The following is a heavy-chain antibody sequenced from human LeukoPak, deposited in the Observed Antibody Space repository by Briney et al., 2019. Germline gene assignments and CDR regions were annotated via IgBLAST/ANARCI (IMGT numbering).Heavy chain of an antibody. CDR2: IKSDGSST. CDR1: GFTFSDYY. CDR3: ARIGAATYAFDI. Sequence: GGSLRLSCAASGFTFSDYYMTWIRQAPGKGLVWVSRIKSDGSSTNYADSVKGRFTISRDNAKNTLYLQMNSLRAEDTAVYYCARIGAATYAFDIWGQGTMVTVSS. D-gene: IGHD1-26*01. J-gene: IGHJ3*02. V-gene: IGHV3-74*01.